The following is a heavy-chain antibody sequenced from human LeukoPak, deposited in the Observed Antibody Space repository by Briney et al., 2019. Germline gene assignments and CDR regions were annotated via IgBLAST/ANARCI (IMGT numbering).Heavy chain of an antibody. CDR3: ARGGYCSSTSCYRGPYYFDY. CDR2: IRYDGSNK. D-gene: IGHD2-2*01. V-gene: IGHV3-30*02. Sequence: GGSLRLSCAASGFTFSSYGMHWVRQAPGKGLEWVAFIRYDGSNKYYADSVKGRFTISRDNSKNTLYLQMNSLRAEDTAVYYCARGGYCSSTSCYRGPYYFDYWGQGTLVTVSS. J-gene: IGHJ4*02. CDR1: GFTFSSYG.